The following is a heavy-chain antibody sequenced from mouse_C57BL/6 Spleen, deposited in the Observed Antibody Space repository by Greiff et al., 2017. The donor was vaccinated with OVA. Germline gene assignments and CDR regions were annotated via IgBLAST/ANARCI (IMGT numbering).Heavy chain of an antibody. Sequence: VQLQQSGAELVKPGASVKMSCKASGYTFTSYWITWVKQRPGQGLEWIGDIYPGSGSTNYNEKFKSKATLTVDTSSSTAYMQLSSLTSEDSAVYYCARGRDGNYVFAYWGQGTLVTVSA. CDR2: IYPGSGST. D-gene: IGHD2-1*01. CDR3: ARGRDGNYVFAY. V-gene: IGHV1-55*01. CDR1: GYTFTSYW. J-gene: IGHJ3*01.